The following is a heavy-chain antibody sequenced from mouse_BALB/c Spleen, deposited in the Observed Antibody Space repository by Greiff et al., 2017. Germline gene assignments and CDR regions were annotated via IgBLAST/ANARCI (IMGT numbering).Heavy chain of an antibody. Sequence: EVQLLESGTVLVRPGASVKMSCKASGYSFTSYWMHWVKQRPGQGLEWIGAIYPGNSDTSYNQKFKGKATLTAVTSSSTAYMKLSSLTYEDSAVYYCTYSNYAMDDWGQGTSVTVSS. CDR2: IYPGNSDT. D-gene: IGHD2-5*01. CDR3: TYSNYAMDD. CDR1: GYSFTSYW. J-gene: IGHJ4*01. V-gene: IGHV1-5*01.